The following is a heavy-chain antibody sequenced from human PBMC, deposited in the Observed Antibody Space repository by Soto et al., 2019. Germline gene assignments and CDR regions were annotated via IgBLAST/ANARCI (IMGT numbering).Heavy chain of an antibody. J-gene: IGHJ4*02. CDR2: ISYDGSNK. D-gene: IGHD3-22*01. CDR1: GFTFSSYA. V-gene: IGHV3-30-3*01. Sequence: VGSLRLSCAASGFTFSSYAMHWVRQAPGKGLEWVAVISYDGSNKYYADSVKGRFTISRDNSKNTLYLQMNSLRAEDTAVYYCARLAWGYYDSSGYFTDFDYWGQGTLVTVSS. CDR3: ARLAWGYYDSSGYFTDFDY.